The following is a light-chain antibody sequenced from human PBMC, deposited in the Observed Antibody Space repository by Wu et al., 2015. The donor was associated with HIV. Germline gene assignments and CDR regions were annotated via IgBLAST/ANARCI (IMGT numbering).Light chain of an antibody. Sequence: DRVMTQSPATLSVSPGERATLSCRASQSVSSNLAWYQQKPGQAPRLLIYGASTRATGIPARFRGSGSGTEFTLTISSLQSEDFAVYYCQQYNNWPSWTFGQGTRVEIK. CDR3: QQYNNWPSWT. CDR2: GAS. J-gene: IGKJ1*01. V-gene: IGKV3-15*01. CDR1: QSVSSN.